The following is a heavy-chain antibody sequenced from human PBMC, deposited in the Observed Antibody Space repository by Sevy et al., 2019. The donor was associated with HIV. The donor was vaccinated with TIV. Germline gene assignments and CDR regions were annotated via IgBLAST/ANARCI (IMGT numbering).Heavy chain of an antibody. J-gene: IGHJ6*02. V-gene: IGHV5-51*01. CDR1: GYRFTDYW. CDR3: ARGARGTLPSYYYYPMDV. CDR2: IYPGDSET. Sequence: GESLKISCKASGYRFTDYWIGWVRQMPGKGLEWMGIIYPGDSETTYSPSFQGQVTISVDKSINTAYLQWSSLKASDTAILYCARGARGTLPSYYYYPMDVWGQGTTVTVSS. D-gene: IGHD1-1*01.